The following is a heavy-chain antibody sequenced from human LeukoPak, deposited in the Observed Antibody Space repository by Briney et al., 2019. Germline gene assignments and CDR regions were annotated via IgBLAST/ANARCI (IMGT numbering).Heavy chain of an antibody. CDR2: INPSGGST. D-gene: IGHD1-26*01. J-gene: IGHJ4*02. CDR1: GYTFTNYY. V-gene: IGHV1-46*01. Sequence: GASVKVSCKASGYTFTNYYMHWVRQAPGQGLEWMGIINPSGGSTSYAQKFQGRVTITADESTSTAYMELSSLRSEDTAVYYCASHRYSGSSQYYFDYWGQGTLVTVSS. CDR3: ASHRYSGSSQYYFDY.